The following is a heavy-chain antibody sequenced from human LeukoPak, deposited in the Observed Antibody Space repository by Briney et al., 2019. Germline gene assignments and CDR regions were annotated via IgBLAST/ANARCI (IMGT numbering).Heavy chain of an antibody. CDR1: GYTFTSYG. J-gene: IGHJ6*03. V-gene: IGHV1-18*01. D-gene: IGHD1-7*01. CDR3: ARIAIGTTGNYYYYYMDV. Sequence: ASVKVSCKASGYTFTSYGISWVRQAPGQGLEWMGWISAYNGNTNYAQKLQGRVTMTTDTSTSTAYMELRSLRSDDTAVYYCARIAIGTTGNYYYYYMDVWGKGTTVTVSS. CDR2: ISAYNGNT.